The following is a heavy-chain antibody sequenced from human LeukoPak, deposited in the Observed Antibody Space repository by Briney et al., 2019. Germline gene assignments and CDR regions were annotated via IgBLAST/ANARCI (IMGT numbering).Heavy chain of an antibody. Sequence: GGSLRLSCAASGFTFSDYYMSWIRQAPGKGLEWVSYISSSGSTIYYADSVKGRFTISRDNPKRSVHLQMNSLRPEDTAVYYCARIGYSSSSLDYWGQGTLVTVSS. CDR3: ARIGYSSSSLDY. CDR1: GFTFSDYY. J-gene: IGHJ4*02. D-gene: IGHD6-13*01. V-gene: IGHV3-11*04. CDR2: ISSSGSTI.